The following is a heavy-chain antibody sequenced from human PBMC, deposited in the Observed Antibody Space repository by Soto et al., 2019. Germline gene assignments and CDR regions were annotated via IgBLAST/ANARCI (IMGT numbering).Heavy chain of an antibody. Sequence: ASVKVSCKASGYTFTGYYMHWVRQAPGQGLEWMGWINPNSGGTNYAQKFQGWVTMTRDTSISTAYMELSRLRSDDTAVYYCATGGRSWNHFELAFDIWGQGTMVTVSS. J-gene: IGHJ3*02. CDR3: ATGGRSWNHFELAFDI. V-gene: IGHV1-2*04. CDR2: INPNSGGT. CDR1: GYTFTGYY. D-gene: IGHD1-1*01.